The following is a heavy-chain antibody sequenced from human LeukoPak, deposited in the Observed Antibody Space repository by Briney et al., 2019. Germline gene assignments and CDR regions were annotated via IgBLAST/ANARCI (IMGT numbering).Heavy chain of an antibody. Sequence: GGSLRLSCAASGFTFSSYGMHWVRQAPGKGLEWVAVIWYDGSNKYYADSVKGRFTISRDNSKNTLYLHMNSLRAEDTAVYYCAKSQFGGVFDGFDIWGQGTMVTVSS. CDR2: IWYDGSNK. D-gene: IGHD3-16*01. V-gene: IGHV3-33*06. CDR3: AKSQFGGVFDGFDI. J-gene: IGHJ3*02. CDR1: GFTFSSYG.